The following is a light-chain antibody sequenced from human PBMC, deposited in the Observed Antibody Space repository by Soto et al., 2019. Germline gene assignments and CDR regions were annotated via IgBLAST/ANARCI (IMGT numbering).Light chain of an antibody. V-gene: IGKV3-20*01. CDR2: AVS. J-gene: IGKJ1*01. CDR3: QQYGSAPWT. Sequence: EIVLTQSPGTLPLSPGERATLSCRASQSVASNYLAWYQQKPGQAPRLLIYAVSGRATGIPDRFSGSGSGTDFTLTISRLEPEDFAVYYCQQYGSAPWTFGQGTKVEIK. CDR1: QSVASNY.